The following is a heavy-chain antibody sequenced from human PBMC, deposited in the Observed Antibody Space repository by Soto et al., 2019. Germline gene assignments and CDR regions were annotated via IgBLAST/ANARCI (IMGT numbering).Heavy chain of an antibody. CDR2: IIPIFGTA. V-gene: IGHV1-69*13. J-gene: IGHJ6*02. CDR3: ASLNSSWSYYYYYGMDV. CDR1: GGTFSSYS. D-gene: IGHD6-6*01. Sequence: GASVKVSCKASGGTFSSYSISWVRQAPGQGLEWMGGIIPIFGTANYAQKFQGRVTITADESTSTAYMELSSLRSEDTAVYYCASLNSSWSYYYYYGMDVWGQGTTVTVSS.